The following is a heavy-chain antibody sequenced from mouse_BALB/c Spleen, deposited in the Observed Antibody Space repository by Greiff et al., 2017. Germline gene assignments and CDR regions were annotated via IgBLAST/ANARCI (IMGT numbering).Heavy chain of an antibody. J-gene: IGHJ2*01. CDR2: IWAGGST. Sequence: VQGVESGPGLVAPSQSLSITCTVSGFSLTSYGVHWVRQPPGKGLEWLGVIWAGGSTNYNSALMSRLSISKDNSKSQVFLKMNSLQTDDTAMYYCDREGKLGRAFDYWGQGTTLTGSS. D-gene: IGHD4-1*01. V-gene: IGHV2-9*02. CDR3: DREGKLGRAFDY. CDR1: GFSLTSYG.